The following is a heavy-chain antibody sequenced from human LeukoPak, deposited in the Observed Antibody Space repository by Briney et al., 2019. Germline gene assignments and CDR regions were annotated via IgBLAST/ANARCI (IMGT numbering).Heavy chain of an antibody. Sequence: PSETLPLTCTVSGGSISSYYWSWIRQPPGKGLEWIGYIYYSGSTNYNPSLKGRVTISVDTSKNQFSLKLSSVTAADTAVYYCARSSSWWDAFDIWGQGTMVTVSS. CDR3: ARSSSWWDAFDI. V-gene: IGHV4-59*08. J-gene: IGHJ3*02. CDR2: IYYSGST. CDR1: GGSISSYY. D-gene: IGHD6-13*01.